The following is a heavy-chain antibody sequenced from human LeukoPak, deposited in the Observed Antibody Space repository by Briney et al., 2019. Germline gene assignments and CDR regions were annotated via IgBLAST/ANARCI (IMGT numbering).Heavy chain of an antibody. CDR3: ARDSTGYDSSGYYHYYYYMDV. J-gene: IGHJ6*03. V-gene: IGHV3-74*01. CDR1: GFTFSSYW. CDR2: INSDGSST. Sequence: GGSLRLSCAASGFTFSSYWMHWVRQAPGKGLVWVSRINSDGSSTSYADSVKGRFTISRDNAKNTLYLQMNSLRAEDTAVYYCARDSTGYDSSGYYHYYYYMDVWGKGTTVTVYS. D-gene: IGHD3-22*01.